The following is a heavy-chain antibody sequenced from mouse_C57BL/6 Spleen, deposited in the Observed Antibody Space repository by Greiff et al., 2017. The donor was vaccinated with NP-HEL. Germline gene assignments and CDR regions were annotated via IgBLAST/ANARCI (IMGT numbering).Heavy chain of an antibody. CDR2: IRLKSDNYAT. D-gene: IGHD6-1*01. V-gene: IGHV6-3*01. CDR1: GFTFSNYW. CDR3: TGGQHY. J-gene: IGHJ2*01. Sequence: EVQLQQSGGGLVQPGGSMKLSCVASGFTFSNYWMNWVRQSPEKGLEWVAQIRLKSDNYATHYAESVKGRFTISRDDSKSSVYLQMNNLRAEDTGIYYCTGGQHYWGQGTTLTVSS.